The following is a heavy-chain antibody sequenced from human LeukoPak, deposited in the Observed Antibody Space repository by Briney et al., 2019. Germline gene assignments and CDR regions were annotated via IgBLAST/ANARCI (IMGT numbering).Heavy chain of an antibody. CDR1: GFAFTTYG. V-gene: IGHV3-30*18. CDR3: AKGYDSSSWHYFDY. J-gene: IGHJ4*02. D-gene: IGHD6-13*01. CDR2: VSYDGTNK. Sequence: GGSLRLSCAASGFAFTTYGMHWVRQAPGKGLEWVAVVSYDGTNKYYADSVKGRFTISRDSSKNTLYLQMNSLRAEDTAMYYCAKGYDSSSWHYFDYWGQGTLVTVSS.